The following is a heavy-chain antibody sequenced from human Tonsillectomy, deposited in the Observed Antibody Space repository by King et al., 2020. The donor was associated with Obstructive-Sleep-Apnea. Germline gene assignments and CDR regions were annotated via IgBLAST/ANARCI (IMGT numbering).Heavy chain of an antibody. Sequence: LQLQESGPGLVKPSETLSLTCTVSGGSISTSSYYWGWIRQPPGKGLEWIGSIYYSGNTYSNPSLKSRVTISVDTSKNQFSLKLSSVTAAETAGYYCARDPPGDYVWGRGPIDYWGQGTLVTVSS. V-gene: IGHV4-39*07. CDR3: ARDPPGDYVWGRGPIDY. J-gene: IGHJ4*02. D-gene: IGHD3-16*01. CDR2: IYYSGNT. CDR1: GGSISTSSYY.